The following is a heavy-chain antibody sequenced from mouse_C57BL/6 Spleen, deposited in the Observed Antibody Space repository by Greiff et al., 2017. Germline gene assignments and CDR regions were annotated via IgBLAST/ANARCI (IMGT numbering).Heavy chain of an antibody. Sequence: QVQLQQPGAELVKPGASVKMSCKASGYTFTSYWITWVKQRPGQGLEWIGDIYPGSGSTNYNEKFKSKDTLTVDTSSSTAYMQLSSLTSEDSAVYYCARGSYGSSYDYAMDYWGQGTSVTVSS. V-gene: IGHV1-55*01. J-gene: IGHJ4*01. CDR3: ARGSYGSSYDYAMDY. CDR2: IYPGSGST. CDR1: GYTFTSYW. D-gene: IGHD1-1*01.